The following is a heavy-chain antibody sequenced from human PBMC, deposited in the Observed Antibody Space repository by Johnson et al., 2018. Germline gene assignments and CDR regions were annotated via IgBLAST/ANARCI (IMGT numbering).Heavy chain of an antibody. J-gene: IGHJ4*02. CDR1: GDSITRSAYF. Sequence: QVQLQESGPGLVRPSETLSLTCTVSGDSITRSAYFWGWIRHPPGKGLEWIGNIHYGGSTYYNPSLKNRVTISLATSKNQFFLQVNSVTAADTAIYYCARRTLPIDYWGQGSLVTVSS. CDR2: IHYGGST. CDR3: ARRTLPIDY. D-gene: IGHD1-14*01. V-gene: IGHV4-39*07.